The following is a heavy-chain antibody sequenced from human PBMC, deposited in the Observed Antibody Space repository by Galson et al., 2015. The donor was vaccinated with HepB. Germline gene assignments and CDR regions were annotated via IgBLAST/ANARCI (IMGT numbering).Heavy chain of an antibody. D-gene: IGHD3-9*01. V-gene: IGHV1-2*02. CDR3: ARARGYYDALTGYNWFDP. CDR1: GYTFTGYY. J-gene: IGHJ5*02. CDR2: INPNSGDT. Sequence: SVKVSCKASGYTFTGYYLHWVRQAPGQGLEWMGWINPNSGDTNYAQKIQGRVSITRDSAITTVHLELNRLRSDDTAVYYCARARGYYDALTGYNWFDPWGQGTLVAVSS.